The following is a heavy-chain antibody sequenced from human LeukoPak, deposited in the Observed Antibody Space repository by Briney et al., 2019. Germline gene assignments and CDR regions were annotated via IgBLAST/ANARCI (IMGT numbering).Heavy chain of an antibody. J-gene: IGHJ5*02. CDR2: ISGYNGNT. D-gene: IGHD5-12*01. CDR1: GYTFTNYG. Sequence: ASVKVSCKASGYTFTNYGINWVRQAPGQGLEWMGWISGYNGNTNYAQMFQGRVTMTTDTSTSTAYMELRSLRSDDTAVYYCARVKKRVATINGDWFDPWGQGTLVTVSS. V-gene: IGHV1-18*01. CDR3: ARVKKRVATINGDWFDP.